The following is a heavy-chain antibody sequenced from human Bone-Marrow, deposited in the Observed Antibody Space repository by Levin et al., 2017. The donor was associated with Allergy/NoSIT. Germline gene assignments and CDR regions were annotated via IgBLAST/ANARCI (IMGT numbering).Heavy chain of an antibody. CDR3: ARSFTMPRAGFDP. V-gene: IGHV4-30-2*01. CDR2: IFHTGST. J-gene: IGHJ5*02. CDR1: GGSVSSCGSS. Sequence: SETLSLTCALSGGSVSSCGSSWIWIRQPPGKGLEWIGYIFHTGSTYYNSSLKSRVTISVDRSKNQFSLKLTSVTAADTAVYYCARSFTMPRAGFDPWGQGILVTVSS. D-gene: IGHD3-10*01.